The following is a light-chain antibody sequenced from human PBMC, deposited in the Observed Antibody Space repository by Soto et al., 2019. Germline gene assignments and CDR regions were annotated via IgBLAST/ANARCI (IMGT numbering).Light chain of an antibody. Sequence: QSALTQPASVSGSPGQSITISCTGTSSDVASYNYVSWYQQHPGKAPKLMIYDVSNRPSGVSNRFSGSKSGNTASLTISGLQAEDEADYYCSSYTSSLTLVFGGGTKVTVL. V-gene: IGLV2-14*03. J-gene: IGLJ2*01. CDR2: DVS. CDR1: SSDVASYNY. CDR3: SSYTSSLTLV.